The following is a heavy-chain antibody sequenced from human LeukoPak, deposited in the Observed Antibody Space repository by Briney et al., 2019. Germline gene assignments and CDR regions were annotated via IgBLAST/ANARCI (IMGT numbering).Heavy chain of an antibody. CDR1: GFTFSSYS. Sequence: PGGSLRLSCATSGFTFSSYSMDWVRQAPGKGPEWVSSISSGSGYIYYADSVKGRFTVSRDNAKNSVYLLMNNLRAEDTAVYYCTREGPNDAFDIRGQGTMVTVSS. CDR2: ISSGSGYI. J-gene: IGHJ3*02. V-gene: IGHV3-21*01. CDR3: TREGPNDAFDI.